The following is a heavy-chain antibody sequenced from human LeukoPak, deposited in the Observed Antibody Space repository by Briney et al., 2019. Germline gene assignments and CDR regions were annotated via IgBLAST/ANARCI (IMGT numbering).Heavy chain of an antibody. CDR1: GFTFSYYS. V-gene: IGHV3-21*01. CDR2: ISSRSSYI. J-gene: IGHJ4*02. D-gene: IGHD3-16*01. CDR3: VKDFGRVRGTPDS. Sequence: NTGGSLRLSCAASGFTFSYYSMNWVRQAPGKGLEWVASISSRSSYISYGDSLKGRFTVSRDDSKSILYLQMNGLRSEDTAVYYCVKDFGRVRGTPDSWGQGTLVTVSS.